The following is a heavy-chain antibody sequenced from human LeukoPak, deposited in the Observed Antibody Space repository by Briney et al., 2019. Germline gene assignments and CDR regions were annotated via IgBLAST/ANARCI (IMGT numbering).Heavy chain of an antibody. D-gene: IGHD3-10*01. V-gene: IGHV4-39*01. CDR2: IYYDGST. CDR3: AGEGGASDS. Sequence: SETLSLTCTVSGDSISSDDCYWGWIRQSPGKGLEWIASIYYDGSTYYNPSLKSRLTISVDTSKNQFSVKLNSVTAADTAVYYCAGEGGASDSWGQGTLVTVSS. J-gene: IGHJ4*02. CDR1: GDSISSDDCY.